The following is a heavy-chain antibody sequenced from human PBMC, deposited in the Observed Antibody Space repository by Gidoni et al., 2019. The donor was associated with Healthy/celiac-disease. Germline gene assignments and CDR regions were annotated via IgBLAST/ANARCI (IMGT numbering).Heavy chain of an antibody. J-gene: IGHJ4*02. CDR2: IYSGGST. V-gene: IGHV3-53*04. D-gene: IGHD4-17*01. CDR3: ARGLYGDYAFDY. CDR1: GFTVSSNY. Sequence: EVQLVESGGGLVQPGGSLSLSCAASGFTVSSNYMSWGRQAPGKGLEGVSVIYSGGSTYYADSVKGRFTISRHNSKNTLYLQMNSLRAEDTAVYYCARGLYGDYAFDYWGQGTLVTVSS.